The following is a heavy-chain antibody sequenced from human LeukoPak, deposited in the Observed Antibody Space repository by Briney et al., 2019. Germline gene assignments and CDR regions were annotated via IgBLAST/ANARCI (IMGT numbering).Heavy chain of an antibody. CDR3: ARDHDYGPDY. D-gene: IGHD4/OR15-4a*01. CDR2: IKPDSGAT. V-gene: IGHV1-2*02. J-gene: IGHJ4*02. Sequence: ASLKLSCKTSGYSFTVDYLHWLRQAPGQGLEWMGWIKPDSGATTFAQNFQGRVTMTSDTSTNTAYMELSSLTSDDTAMYYCARDHDYGPDYWGQGTLVTVSA. CDR1: GYSFTVDY.